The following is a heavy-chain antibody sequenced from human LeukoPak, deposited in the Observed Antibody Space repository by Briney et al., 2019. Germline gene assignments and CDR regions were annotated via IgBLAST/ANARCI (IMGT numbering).Heavy chain of an antibody. D-gene: IGHD2-2*02. CDR2: IRYDGGNK. V-gene: IGHV3-30*02. CDR3: AKDGVGIVVVPAAIQYYYYYMDV. J-gene: IGHJ6*03. Sequence: PGGSLRLSCAASGFTFSSYGMHWVRQAPGKGLEWVAFIRYDGGNKYYADSVKGRFTISRDNSKNTLYLQMNSLRAEDTAVYYCAKDGVGIVVVPAAIQYYYYYMDVWGKGTTVTVSS. CDR1: GFTFSSYG.